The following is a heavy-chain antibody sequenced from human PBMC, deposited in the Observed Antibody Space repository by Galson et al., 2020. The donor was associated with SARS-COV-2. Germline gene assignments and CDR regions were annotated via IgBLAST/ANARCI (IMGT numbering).Heavy chain of an antibody. CDR2: ISSSSSYI. CDR1: GFTFSSYS. CDR3: ARVAPSILYSYGWYYFDY. V-gene: IGHV3-21*01. J-gene: IGHJ4*02. D-gene: IGHD5-18*01. Sequence: GSLKISCAASGFTFSSYSMNWVRQAPGKGLEWVSSISSSSSYIYYADSVKGRFTISRDNAKNSLYLQMNSLRAEDTAVYYCARVAPSILYSYGWYYFDYWGQGTLVTVSS.